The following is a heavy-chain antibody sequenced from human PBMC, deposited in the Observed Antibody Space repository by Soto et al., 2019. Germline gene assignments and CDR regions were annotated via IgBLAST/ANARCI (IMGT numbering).Heavy chain of an antibody. D-gene: IGHD3-22*01. CDR3: ARIRPSYYVGGGYFFASSYYFWY. Sequence: SGPTLVNPTQTLTLTCTFSGFSFNTDEMRVSWIRQPPGKALEWLARIDWNGDTFYSTSLRTRLTIPKDTPKNSVVQTMTNMDRVDTASYYCARIRPSYYVGGGYFFASSYYFWYQGKGILGAV. V-gene: IGHV2-70*04. J-gene: IGHJ4*02. CDR2: IDWNGDT. CDR1: GFSFNTDEMR.